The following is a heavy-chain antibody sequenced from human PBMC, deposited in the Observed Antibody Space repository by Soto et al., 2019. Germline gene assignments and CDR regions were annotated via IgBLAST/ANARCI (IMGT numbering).Heavy chain of an antibody. CDR2: IIPIFGTA. D-gene: IGHD6-6*01. V-gene: IGHV1-69*06. Sequence: VSCKASGGTFISYAISWVRQAPGQGLEWMGGIIPIFGTANYAQKFQGRVTITADKSTSTAYMELSSLRSEDTAVYYCARDDSAYGSSPFDPWGQGTLVTVSS. CDR3: ARDDSAYGSSPFDP. CDR1: GGTFISYA. J-gene: IGHJ5*02.